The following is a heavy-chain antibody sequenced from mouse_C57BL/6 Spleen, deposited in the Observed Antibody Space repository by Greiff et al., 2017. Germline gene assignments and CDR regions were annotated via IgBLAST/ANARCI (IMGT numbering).Heavy chain of an antibody. CDR3: TRDPSTIVGFFDY. CDR2: ISSGGDYI. D-gene: IGHD2-5*01. V-gene: IGHV5-9-1*02. CDR1: GFTFSSYA. Sequence: EVKVEESGEGLVKPGGSLKLSCAASGFTFSSYAMSWVRQTPEKRLEWVAYISSGGDYIYYADTVKGRFTISRDNARNTLYLQMSSLKSEDTAMYYCTRDPSTIVGFFDYWGQGTTLTVSS. J-gene: IGHJ2*01.